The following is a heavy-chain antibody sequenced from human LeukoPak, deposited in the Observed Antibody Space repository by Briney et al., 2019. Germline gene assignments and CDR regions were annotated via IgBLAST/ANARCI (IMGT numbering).Heavy chain of an antibody. CDR1: GFTSSSYE. CDR3: VRRFVGDAFDV. D-gene: IGHD3-3*01. V-gene: IGHV3-48*03. Sequence: PGGSLRLSCAASGFTSSSYEMNWVRQAPGKGLEWISYISSNGDTIYYPDSVKGRFTVSRDNAKNSLYLQMNSLRAEDTSIYYCVRRFVGDAFDVWGQGAVVTVSS. CDR2: ISSNGDTI. J-gene: IGHJ3*01.